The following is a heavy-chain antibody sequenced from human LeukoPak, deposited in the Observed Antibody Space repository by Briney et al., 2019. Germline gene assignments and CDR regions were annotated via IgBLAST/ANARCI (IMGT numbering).Heavy chain of an antibody. CDR3: ARVRASKYCSGGSCHYYYGMDV. Sequence: ASVKVSCKASGYTFTSYDINWVRQATGQGLEWMGWMNPNSGNTGYAQKFQGRVTMTRNTSISTAYMELSSLRSEDTAVYYCARVRASKYCSGGSCHYYYGMDVWGQGTTVTVSS. CDR2: MNPNSGNT. J-gene: IGHJ6*02. V-gene: IGHV1-8*01. CDR1: GYTFTSYD. D-gene: IGHD2-15*01.